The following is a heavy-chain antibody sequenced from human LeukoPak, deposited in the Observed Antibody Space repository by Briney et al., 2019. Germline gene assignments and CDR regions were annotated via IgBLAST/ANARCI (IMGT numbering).Heavy chain of an antibody. CDR2: IKPDGSEK. Sequence: PGGSLRLSCAASGFTFSGRWMSWVRQAPGKGLEWVADIKPDGSEKNYVDSVKGRFTISRDNSKNTLYLQMNSLRAEDTAIYYCARANYDILTGYYTGYWYFDLWGRGTLVTVSS. CDR1: GFTFSGRW. J-gene: IGHJ2*01. D-gene: IGHD3-9*01. V-gene: IGHV3-7*03. CDR3: ARANYDILTGYYTGYWYFDL.